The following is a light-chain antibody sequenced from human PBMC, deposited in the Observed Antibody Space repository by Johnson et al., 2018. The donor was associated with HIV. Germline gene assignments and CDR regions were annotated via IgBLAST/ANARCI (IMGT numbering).Light chain of an antibody. V-gene: IGLV1-51*01. J-gene: IGLJ1*01. CDR3: GTWDSSLSVYV. Sequence: QSVLTQPPSVSAAPGQKVTISCSGSSSNIGNNYVSWYQQLPGTAPKVLIYDNKKRPSGISDRFSGSKSGTSATLGITGLQTGDEADYYCGTWDSSLSVYVFGTGTKVTVL. CDR1: SSNIGNNY. CDR2: DNK.